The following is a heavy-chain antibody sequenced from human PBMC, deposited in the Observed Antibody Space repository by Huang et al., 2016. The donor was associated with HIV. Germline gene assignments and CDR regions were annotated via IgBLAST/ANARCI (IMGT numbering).Heavy chain of an antibody. CDR1: GDSIRSGGYY. Sequence: QVQLQESGPGLVKPSQTLSLPCTVPGDSIRSGGYYWTWIRQSPAKGLGVIGYIYYSGSSDYKPSLKSRVSISIDAVKNRVSLKLKSVTVADTAVYYCARAPATHSVFFYWGQGTLVTVSA. V-gene: IGHV4-30-4*08. CDR3: ARAPATHSVFFY. D-gene: IGHD3-3*01. CDR2: IYYSGSS. J-gene: IGHJ4*02.